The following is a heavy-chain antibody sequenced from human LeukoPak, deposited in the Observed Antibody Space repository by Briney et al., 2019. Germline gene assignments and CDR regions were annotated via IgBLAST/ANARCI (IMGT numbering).Heavy chain of an antibody. CDR3: AKDRGTAMVPRGMDV. D-gene: IGHD5-18*01. J-gene: IGHJ6*02. CDR2: ISSSSTYI. Sequence: PGGSLRLSCAASGVTFSSSNVNWVRQTPGKGLEWVSSISSSSTYIYYANSVKGRFTISRDNAKNSVYLQMNGLRAGDSALYFCAKDRGTAMVPRGMDVWGQGTTVTVSS. CDR1: GVTFSSSN. V-gene: IGHV3-21*01.